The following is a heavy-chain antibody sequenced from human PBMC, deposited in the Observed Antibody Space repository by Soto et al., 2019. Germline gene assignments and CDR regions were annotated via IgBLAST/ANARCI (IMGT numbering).Heavy chain of an antibody. J-gene: IGHJ6*02. CDR1: GFTFRNYA. CDR3: ARDLLKRFLDYYHYGMDV. D-gene: IGHD3-3*01. V-gene: IGHV3-23*01. Sequence: GSLRLSCAASGFTFRNYAMSWVRQAPGKGLEWVSTIDYDGVNKHYSDSAKGRFTISRDNSRDTVDLQMNSLRAEDTAVYYCARDLLKRFLDYYHYGMDVWGQGTTVTVSS. CDR2: IDYDGVNK.